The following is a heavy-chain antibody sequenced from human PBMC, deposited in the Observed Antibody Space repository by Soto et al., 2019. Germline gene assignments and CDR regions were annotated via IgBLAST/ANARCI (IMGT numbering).Heavy chain of an antibody. CDR3: ARSSPAATVVVDY. CDR2: ISSSSSYI. CDR1: GFTFSSYS. J-gene: IGHJ4*02. Sequence: PGGSLRLSCAASGFTFSSYSMNWVRQAPGKGLEWVSSISSSSSYIYYADSVKGRFTISRDNAKNSLYLQMNSLRAEDTAVYYCARSSPAATVVVDYWGQGTLVTVSS. V-gene: IGHV3-21*01. D-gene: IGHD2-2*01.